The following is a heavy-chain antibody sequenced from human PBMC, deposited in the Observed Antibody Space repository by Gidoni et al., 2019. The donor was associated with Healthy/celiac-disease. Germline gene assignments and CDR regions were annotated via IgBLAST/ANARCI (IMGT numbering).Heavy chain of an antibody. Sequence: VQLVESGGGLVKPGGSLRLSCAASGFTLSRYSMNWVRQAPGKGLEWVSSISSSSSYIYYADSVKCRFTISRDNAKNSLYLQMNSLRAEDTAVYYCARVGETHAFDIWGQVTMVTVSS. D-gene: IGHD3-16*01. V-gene: IGHV3-21*01. CDR3: ARVGETHAFDI. CDR2: ISSSSSYI. J-gene: IGHJ3*02. CDR1: GFTLSRYS.